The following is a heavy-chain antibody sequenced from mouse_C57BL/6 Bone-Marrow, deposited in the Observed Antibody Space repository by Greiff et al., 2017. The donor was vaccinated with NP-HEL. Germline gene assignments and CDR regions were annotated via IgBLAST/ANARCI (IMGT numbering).Heavy chain of an antibody. J-gene: IGHJ1*03. CDR2: ISTYYGDA. CDR1: GYTFTDYA. D-gene: IGHD6-2*01. CDR3: ARWKLSLWYFDV. Sequence: VKLVESGPELVRPGVSVKISCKGSGYTFTDYAMHWVKQSHAKSLEWIGVISTYYGDASYNQKFKDKATMTVDKSSSTAYMELARLTSEDSAVYYCARWKLSLWYFDVWGTGTTVTVSS. V-gene: IGHV1-67*01.